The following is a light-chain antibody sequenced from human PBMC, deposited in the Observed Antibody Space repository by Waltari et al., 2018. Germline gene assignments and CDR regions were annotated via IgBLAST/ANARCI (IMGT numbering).Light chain of an antibody. J-gene: IGLJ2*01. CDR1: SSDVGAYQY. Sequence: QSALTQPSVSGSPGQSITISCTGTSSDVGAYQYVSWYQQHPDKAPTLMIYEVSNRPSGVSNRFSGSKSGNTASLTISGLQAEDEADYYCSSYTSSTTLVFGGGTKLTVL. CDR3: SSYTSSTTLV. V-gene: IGLV2-14*01. CDR2: EVS.